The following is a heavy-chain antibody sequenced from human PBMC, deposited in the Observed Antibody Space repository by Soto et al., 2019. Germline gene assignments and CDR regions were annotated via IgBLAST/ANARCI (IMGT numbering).Heavy chain of an antibody. CDR2: IYYSGST. V-gene: IGHV4-31*03. Sequence: PSETLSLTFTVSGGSISSGGYYWSWIRQHPGKGLEWIGYIYYSGSTYYNPYLKSRVTISVDTSKNQFSLKLSSVTAADTDVYYCARDRECSGGTCYNYFDYWGQGTLVTVNS. J-gene: IGHJ4*02. CDR1: GGSISSGGYY. CDR3: ARDRECSGGTCYNYFDY. D-gene: IGHD2-15*01.